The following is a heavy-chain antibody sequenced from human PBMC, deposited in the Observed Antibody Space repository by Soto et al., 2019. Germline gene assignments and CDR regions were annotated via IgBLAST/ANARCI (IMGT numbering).Heavy chain of an antibody. CDR1: GYIFTTYY. J-gene: IGHJ4*02. V-gene: IGHV1-46*01. Sequence: ASVKVSCKASGYIFTTYYIHWVRQAPGQGLEWMGIINPSGGSTTYTQKFQDRVTMSRDTSTRTLYMELSSLTSEDTAVYYCARVRDGYGYSYFAYWGQGTQVTVPS. CDR2: INPSGGST. CDR3: ARVRDGYGYSYFAY. D-gene: IGHD5-12*01.